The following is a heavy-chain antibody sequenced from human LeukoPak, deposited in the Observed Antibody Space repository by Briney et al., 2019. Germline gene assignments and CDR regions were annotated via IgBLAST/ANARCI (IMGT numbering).Heavy chain of an antibody. CDR3: ARVVRGWTEFDY. CDR1: GGSFSGYY. D-gene: IGHD3-10*01. Sequence: TSETLSLTCAVYGGSFSGYYWSWIRQPPGKGLEWIGEINHSGSTNYNPSLESRVTISVDTSKNQFSLKLSSVTAADTAVYYCARVVRGWTEFDYWGQGTLVTVSS. J-gene: IGHJ4*02. V-gene: IGHV4-34*01. CDR2: INHSGST.